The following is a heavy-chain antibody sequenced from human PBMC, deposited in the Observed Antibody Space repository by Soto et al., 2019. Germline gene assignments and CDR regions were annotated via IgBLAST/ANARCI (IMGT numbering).Heavy chain of an antibody. Sequence: EVQLVESGGGLVKPGGSLRLSCAASGFTFSSYSMNWVRQAPGKGLEWVSSISSSSSYIYYADSVKGRFTISRDNAKNSLYLQMNSPGAEDTAVDYCARDVPHPDSSRAFNWFDPWGQGTLVTVSS. V-gene: IGHV3-21*01. J-gene: IGHJ5*02. CDR2: ISSSSSYI. CDR3: ARDVPHPDSSRAFNWFDP. D-gene: IGHD6-13*01. CDR1: GFTFSSYS.